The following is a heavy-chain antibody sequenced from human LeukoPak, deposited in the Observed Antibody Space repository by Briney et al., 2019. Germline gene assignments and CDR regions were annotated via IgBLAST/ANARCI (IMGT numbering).Heavy chain of an antibody. J-gene: IGHJ6*03. Sequence: GGSLRLSCAVSKFIFANYTMNWVRQAPGKGLEWVSYICGGGRSIYYAAPVEGGFTTSSDNVKTPVCLQMNSPRAEDTDVYVSVSERGAKARQEGGHLYYYFMDVWGNGTTVTVSS. CDR1: KFIFANYT. D-gene: IGHD6-6*01. CDR2: ICGGGRSI. CDR3: VSERGAKARQEGGHLYYYFMDV. V-gene: IGHV3-48*04.